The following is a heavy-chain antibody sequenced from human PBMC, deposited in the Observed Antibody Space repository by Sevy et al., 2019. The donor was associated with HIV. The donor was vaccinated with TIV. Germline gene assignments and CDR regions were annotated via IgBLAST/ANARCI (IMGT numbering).Heavy chain of an antibody. J-gene: IGHJ6*02. CDR1: GYVFVNYG. V-gene: IGHV1-18*01. Sequence: ASVKVSCKASGYVFVNYGISWVRQAPGQGLEWMGRMSADNDNTNYAQKFQGRVTMTTDTSTNTAYMELRSLRSDDTAVYYCAKAAGGGILRFLEWSQTYYGMDVWGQGTTVTVSS. CDR2: MSADNDNT. D-gene: IGHD3-3*01. CDR3: AKAAGGGILRFLEWSQTYYGMDV.